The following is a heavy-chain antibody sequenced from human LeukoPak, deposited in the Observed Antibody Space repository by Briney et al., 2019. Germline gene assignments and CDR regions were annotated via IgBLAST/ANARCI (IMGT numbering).Heavy chain of an antibody. CDR3: AREEVYCSGGSCPPRYEYFQH. V-gene: IGHV1-46*01. CDR2: INPSGGST. CDR1: GYTFTSYY. D-gene: IGHD2-15*01. J-gene: IGHJ1*01. Sequence: ASVKVSCKASGYTFTSYYMHWVRQAPGQGLEWMGIINPSGGSTSYAQKFQGRVTMTRATSTSTVYMELRSLRSEDTAVYYCAREEVYCSGGSCPPRYEYFQHWGQGTLVTVSS.